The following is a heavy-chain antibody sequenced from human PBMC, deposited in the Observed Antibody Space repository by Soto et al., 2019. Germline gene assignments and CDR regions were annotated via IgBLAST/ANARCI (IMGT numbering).Heavy chain of an antibody. CDR1: GGSISSSSYY. V-gene: IGHV4-39*07. Sequence: PSETLSLTCTVSGGSISSSSYYWGWIRQPPGKGLEWIGSIYYSGSTYYNPSLKSRVTISVDTSKNQFSLKLSSVTAADTAVYYCARGRVVLYWGQGTLVTVSS. CDR3: ARGRVVLY. CDR2: IYYSGST. D-gene: IGHD3-3*01. J-gene: IGHJ4*02.